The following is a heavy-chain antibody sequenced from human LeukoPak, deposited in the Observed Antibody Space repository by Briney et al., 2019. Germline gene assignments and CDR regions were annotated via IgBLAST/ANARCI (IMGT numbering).Heavy chain of an antibody. Sequence: SETLSLTCAVYGGSFSNYYWSWIRQPPGKGLEWIGEINHSGSTNYNPSLKSRVTISVDTSKNQFSLKLSSVTAADTAVYFCARDSHAYFDAFDIWGQGTMVTVSS. D-gene: IGHD2/OR15-2a*01. J-gene: IGHJ3*02. CDR1: GGSFSNYY. CDR3: ARDSHAYFDAFDI. V-gene: IGHV4-34*01. CDR2: INHSGST.